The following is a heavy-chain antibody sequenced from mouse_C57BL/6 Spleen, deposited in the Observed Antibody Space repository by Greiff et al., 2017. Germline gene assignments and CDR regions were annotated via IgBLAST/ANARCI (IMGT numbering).Heavy chain of an antibody. CDR2: IDPENGDT. J-gene: IGHJ1*03. V-gene: IGHV14-4*01. CDR3: TTWVLRYVDV. Sequence: EVQLQQSGAELVRPGASVKLSCTASGFNIKDDYMHWVKQRPEQGLEWIGWIDPENGDTEYASKFQGKAPITADTASNTAYLQLSSLTSEDTAVYYCTTWVLRYVDVWGTGTTVTVSS. D-gene: IGHD2-3*01. CDR1: GFNIKDDY.